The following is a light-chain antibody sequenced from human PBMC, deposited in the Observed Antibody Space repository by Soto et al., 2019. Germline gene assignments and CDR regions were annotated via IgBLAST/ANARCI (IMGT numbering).Light chain of an antibody. J-gene: IGKJ3*01. Sequence: DIQMTQSPSSLSASVGDRVTITFQASQDISIYLNWYQQKPGKAPKLLIYDAYNLEIGVPSRFSGSGSGTDFSFTINSLHPEDVATYFCQQYNNLPSFGPGTKVDIK. CDR1: QDISIY. CDR2: DAY. CDR3: QQYNNLPS. V-gene: IGKV1-33*01.